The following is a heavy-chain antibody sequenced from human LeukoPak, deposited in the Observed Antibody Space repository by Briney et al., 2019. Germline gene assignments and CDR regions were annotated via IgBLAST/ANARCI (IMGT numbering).Heavy chain of an antibody. Sequence: PGGSLRLSCAASGFTFNTYTMHWVRQAPGKGLEWVALISNDGSDKYYADSVTGRFTISRDNSMNTLYLQMDSLTVEDTALYYCARAWRGWAYYYYGMDAWGQGATVTVSS. V-gene: IGHV3-30-3*01. CDR3: ARAWRGWAYYYYGMDA. CDR1: GFTFNTYT. D-gene: IGHD6-19*01. J-gene: IGHJ6*02. CDR2: ISNDGSDK.